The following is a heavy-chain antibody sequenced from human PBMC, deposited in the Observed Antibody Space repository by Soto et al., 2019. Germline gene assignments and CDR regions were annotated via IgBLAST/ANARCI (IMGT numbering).Heavy chain of an antibody. V-gene: IGHV1-18*01. Sequence: ASVKVSCKASGYTFTSYVISWVRQASGQGLEWMGWISAYNGNTNYAQKLQGRVTMTTDTSTSTAYMELRSLRSDDTAVYYCARERIAAAGTRYFQHWGQGTLVTVSS. D-gene: IGHD6-13*01. CDR3: ARERIAAAGTRYFQH. CDR1: GYTFTSYV. CDR2: ISAYNGNT. J-gene: IGHJ1*01.